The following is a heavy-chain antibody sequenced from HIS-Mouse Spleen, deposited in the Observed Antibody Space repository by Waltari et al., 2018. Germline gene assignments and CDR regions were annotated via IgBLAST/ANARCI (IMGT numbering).Heavy chain of an antibody. V-gene: IGHV3-30*18. CDR1: GVTFSSYG. CDR2: ISYDGSNK. D-gene: IGHD6-19*01. CDR3: AKASSGWLDY. J-gene: IGHJ4*02. Sequence: QVQLVESGGGVVQPGRFLSLSCAASGVTFSSYGMNGVRQAPGKGLEWVAVISYDGSNKYYADSVKGRFTISRDNSKNTLYLQMNSLRAEDTAVYYCAKASSGWLDYWGQGTLVTVSS.